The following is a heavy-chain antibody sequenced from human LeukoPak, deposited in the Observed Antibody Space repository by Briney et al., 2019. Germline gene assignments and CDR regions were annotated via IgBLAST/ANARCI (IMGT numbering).Heavy chain of an antibody. CDR1: GGTFSSYA. V-gene: IGHV1-69*05. D-gene: IGHD3-22*01. CDR2: IIPIFGTA. Sequence: GASVKVSCKASGGTFSSYAISWVRQAPGQGLEWMGRIIPIFGTANYAQKFQGRVTITTDESTSTAYMELRSLRSDDTAVYYCARDHSYYYDSSGYSGDAFDIWGQGTMVTVSS. CDR3: ARDHSYYYDSSGYSGDAFDI. J-gene: IGHJ3*02.